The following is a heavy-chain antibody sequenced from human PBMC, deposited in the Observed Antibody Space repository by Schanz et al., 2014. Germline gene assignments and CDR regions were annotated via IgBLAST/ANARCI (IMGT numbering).Heavy chain of an antibody. CDR1: GFSFTTYA. CDR3: ARPRFDYGEVDY. Sequence: EVQLLESGGGLVQPGGSLRLSCASSGFSFTTYAMSWVRQAPGKGLEWVSSISSGGGSTYYADSVRGRFTISRDRFQNTLYLRMSSLRAEDTAVYYCARPRFDYGEVDYWGQGTLVTVSS. V-gene: IGHV3-23*01. J-gene: IGHJ4*02. CDR2: ISSGGGST. D-gene: IGHD4-17*01.